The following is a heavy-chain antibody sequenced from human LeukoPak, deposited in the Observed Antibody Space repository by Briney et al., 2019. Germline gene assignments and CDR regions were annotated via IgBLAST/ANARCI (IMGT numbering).Heavy chain of an antibody. CDR1: GGSFSGYY. Sequence: ASETLSLTCAVYGGSFSGYYWSWIRQPPGKGLEWIREINHSGSTNYNPSLKSRVTISVDTSKNQFSLKLSSVTAADTAVYYCARDYCSSTSCYGNFGYWGQGTLVTVSS. D-gene: IGHD2-2*01. J-gene: IGHJ4*02. CDR2: INHSGST. CDR3: ARDYCSSTSCYGNFGY. V-gene: IGHV4-34*01.